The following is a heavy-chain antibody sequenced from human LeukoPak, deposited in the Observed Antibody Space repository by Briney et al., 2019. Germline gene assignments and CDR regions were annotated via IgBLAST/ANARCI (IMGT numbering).Heavy chain of an antibody. V-gene: IGHV3-48*04. Sequence: GGSLRLSCAASGFTFSSYSMNWVRQAPGKGLEWVSYISSSGSTIYYADSVKGRFTISRDNAKNSLYLQMNSLRAEDTAVYYCARRILTGFYYFDYWGQGTLVTVSS. CDR3: ARRILTGFYYFDY. CDR2: ISSSGSTI. J-gene: IGHJ4*02. CDR1: GFTFSSYS. D-gene: IGHD3-9*01.